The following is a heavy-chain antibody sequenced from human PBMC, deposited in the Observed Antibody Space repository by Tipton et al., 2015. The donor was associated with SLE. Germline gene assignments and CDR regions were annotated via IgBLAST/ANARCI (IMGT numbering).Heavy chain of an antibody. CDR3: ARAPGLSGAHNWFDP. Sequence: TLSLTCTVSGGTISSGGYYWSWIRQHPGKGLEWIGYIYNSGSSSYNPSLKSRVSISVDTSKNQFSLKLSSVTAADTAVYYCARAPGLSGAHNWFDPRGQGTLVTVSS. J-gene: IGHJ5*02. CDR2: IYNSGSS. V-gene: IGHV4-31*03. D-gene: IGHD7-27*01. CDR1: GGTISSGGYY.